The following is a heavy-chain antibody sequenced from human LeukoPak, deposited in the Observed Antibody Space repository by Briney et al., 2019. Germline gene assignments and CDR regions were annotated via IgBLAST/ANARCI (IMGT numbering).Heavy chain of an antibody. Sequence: GGSLSLSCAASAFTFSRCPMHWVRQAPGKGLEWVAVISYDGDNKYYADYVKGRFTIYRANSKNTLYLQMNSLRAEDRALYYCAKDIKSGRIAVVGVDFWGEGALVTVSS. CDR3: AKDIKSGRIAVVGVDF. D-gene: IGHD6-19*01. CDR2: ISYDGDNK. J-gene: IGHJ4*02. CDR1: AFTFSRCP. V-gene: IGHV3-30-3*01.